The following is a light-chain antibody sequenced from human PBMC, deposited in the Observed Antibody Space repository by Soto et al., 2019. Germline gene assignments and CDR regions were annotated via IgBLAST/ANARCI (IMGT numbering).Light chain of an antibody. Sequence: NFMLTQPHSVSESPGKTVTISCTRSSGSIASNYVQWYQQRPGSAPTPVIYEDNQRPSGVPDRFSGSIDSSSNSASLTISGLKTEDEADYGCQSYDSSNPDVVFGGGTKVTVL. J-gene: IGLJ2*01. V-gene: IGLV6-57*03. CDR2: EDN. CDR1: SGSIASNY. CDR3: QSYDSSNPDVV.